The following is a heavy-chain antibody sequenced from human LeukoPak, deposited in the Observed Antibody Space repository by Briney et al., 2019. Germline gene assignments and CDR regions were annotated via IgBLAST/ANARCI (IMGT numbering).Heavy chain of an antibody. CDR2: IYTSGST. D-gene: IGHD3-22*01. CDR1: GSSISSYY. CDR3: AREKGFLRITMREDAFDI. J-gene: IGHJ3*02. Sequence: SETLSLTCTVSGSSISSYYWSWIRQPAGKGLEWIGRIYTSGSTNYNPSLKSRVTMSVVTSKNQFSLKLSSVTAADTAVYYCAREKGFLRITMREDAFDIWGQGTMVTVSS. V-gene: IGHV4-4*07.